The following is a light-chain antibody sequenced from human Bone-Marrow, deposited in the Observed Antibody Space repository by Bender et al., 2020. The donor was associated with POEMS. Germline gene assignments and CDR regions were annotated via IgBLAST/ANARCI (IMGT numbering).Light chain of an antibody. CDR1: TSNIATDY. J-gene: IGLJ3*02. Sequence: QSVLTQPPSVSGAPGQKVTISCSGSTSNIATDYVSWYQQLPGTAPKLLIYRNNQRPSGVPDRFSGSKSGTSASLAISGLRSEDEADYYCAAWDDSLSGSWVFGGGTKLTVL. CDR2: RNN. V-gene: IGLV1-47*01. CDR3: AAWDDSLSGSWV.